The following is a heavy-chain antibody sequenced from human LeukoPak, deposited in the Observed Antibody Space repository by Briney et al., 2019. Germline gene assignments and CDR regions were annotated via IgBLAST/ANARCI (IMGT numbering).Heavy chain of an antibody. CDR1: GFTFSSYW. CDR2: IKQDGSEK. Sequence: GGSLRLSCAASGFTFSSYWMSWVRQAPGKGLEWVANIKQDGSEKYYVDSVKGRFTISRDNAKNSLYLQMNSLRAEDTAVYYCARDIAARQGFYYYYYMDVWGKGTTVTVSS. CDR3: ARDIAARQGFYYYYYMDV. J-gene: IGHJ6*03. V-gene: IGHV3-7*01. D-gene: IGHD6-6*01.